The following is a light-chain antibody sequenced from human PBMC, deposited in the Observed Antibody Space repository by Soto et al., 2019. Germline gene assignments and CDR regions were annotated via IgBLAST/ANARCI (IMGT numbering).Light chain of an antibody. J-gene: IGKJ1*01. Sequence: EIVMTQSPLSLPVTPGEPSSISCRSSQSLLHSDGYNYLAWYLQKPGHSPQLLIHGASTRATGIPARFSGSGSGTEFTLIISSLQPQDSAVYYCQQYNSWLWTFGQGTKVDIK. CDR2: GAS. CDR1: QSLLHSDGYNY. CDR3: QQYNSWLWT. V-gene: IGKV2-28*01.